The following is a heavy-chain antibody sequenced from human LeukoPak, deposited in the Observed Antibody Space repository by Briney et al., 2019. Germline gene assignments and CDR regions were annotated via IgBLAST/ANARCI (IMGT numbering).Heavy chain of an antibody. V-gene: IGHV4-59*08. Sequence: SETLSLTGTVSGGSISSYYWSWIRQPPGKGLEWIGYIYYSGSTNYNPSLKSRVTISVDTSKNQFSLKLSSVTAADTAVYYCARSYDSSGYYDYWGQGTLVTVSS. CDR3: ARSYDSSGYYDY. CDR2: IYYSGST. J-gene: IGHJ4*02. CDR1: GGSISSYY. D-gene: IGHD3-22*01.